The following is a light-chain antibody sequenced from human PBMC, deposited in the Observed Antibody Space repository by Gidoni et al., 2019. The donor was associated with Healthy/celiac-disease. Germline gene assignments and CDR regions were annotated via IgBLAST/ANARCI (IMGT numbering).Light chain of an antibody. J-gene: IGKJ1*01. CDR2: AAS. CDR3: QQSYITPWT. CDR1: QSISSS. V-gene: IGKV1-39*01. Sequence: DIQMTQYPSSLSASVGDGVTITCRASQSISSSLNWYQQRPGKAPKLLIYAASSRQSGVPSRFSGSGSGTYFTLTISSLQPEDFATYYCQQSYITPWTFGQGTKVEIK.